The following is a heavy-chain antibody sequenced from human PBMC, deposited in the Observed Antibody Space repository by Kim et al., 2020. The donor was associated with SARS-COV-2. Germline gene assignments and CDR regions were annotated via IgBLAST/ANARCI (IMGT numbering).Heavy chain of an antibody. D-gene: IGHD6-13*01. CDR2: ST. V-gene: IGHV4-34*01. J-gene: IGHJ4*02. Sequence: STNYDPSLKSRVTISVDTSKNQFCLKLSSVTAADTAVYYCASLAAAGTGYWGQGTLVTVSS. CDR3: ASLAAAGTGY.